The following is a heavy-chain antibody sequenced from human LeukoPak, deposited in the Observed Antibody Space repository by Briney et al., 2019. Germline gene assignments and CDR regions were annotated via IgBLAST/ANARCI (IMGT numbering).Heavy chain of an antibody. Sequence: GGSLRLSCAASGFTFNSYAMNWVRQAPGKGLEWVAVISYDGSTKHYADSVKGRFTISRDNSKNTLFLQMNSLRGEDMGIYYCAKGDYGDFLYYFNYWGQGTLVTVSS. CDR1: GFTFNSYA. CDR2: ISYDGSTK. J-gene: IGHJ4*02. V-gene: IGHV3-30*18. CDR3: AKGDYGDFLYYFNY. D-gene: IGHD4-17*01.